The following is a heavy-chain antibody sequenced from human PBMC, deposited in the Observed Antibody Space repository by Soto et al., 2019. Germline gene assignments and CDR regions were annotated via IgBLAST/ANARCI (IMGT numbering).Heavy chain of an antibody. D-gene: IGHD3-10*01. V-gene: IGHV4-59*08. J-gene: IGHJ3*02. Sequence: PSETLSLTCTVSGGSISSDYWNWIRQPPGKGLEWIGYIYFSGDINYNPSLKSRVTISVDTSKNHFSLKVSSVTAADTAVYYCARQSYGSGSYPDAFDIWGQGTMVTVSS. CDR1: GGSISSDY. CDR2: IYFSGDI. CDR3: ARQSYGSGSYPDAFDI.